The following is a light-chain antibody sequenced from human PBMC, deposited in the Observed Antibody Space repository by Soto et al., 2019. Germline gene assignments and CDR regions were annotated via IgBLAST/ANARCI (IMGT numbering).Light chain of an antibody. CDR1: QSVSSN. CDR2: RAS. V-gene: IGKV3-15*01. CDR3: QQYNNWPPWT. Sequence: EIVMTQSPATLSVSPGERATLSCRASQSVSSNLAWYQQKPGQAPRLLIYRASTRATGIPARFIGSGSGTEFTLTISSLQSEDFAVYYCQQYNNWPPWTFGQRTKVEIK. J-gene: IGKJ1*01.